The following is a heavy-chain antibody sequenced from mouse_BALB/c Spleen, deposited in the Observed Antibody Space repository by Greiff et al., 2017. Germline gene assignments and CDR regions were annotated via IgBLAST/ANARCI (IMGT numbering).Heavy chain of an antibody. Sequence: DVKLVESGGGLVKPGGSLKLSCAASGFAFSSYDMSWVRQTPEKRLEWVAYISSGGGSTYYPDTVKGRFTISRDNAKNTLYLQMSSLKSEDTAMYYCARHDSAVVAPFDYWGQGTTLTVSS. CDR3: ARHDSAVVAPFDY. CDR2: ISSGGGST. CDR1: GFAFSSYD. J-gene: IGHJ2*01. V-gene: IGHV5-12-1*01. D-gene: IGHD1-1*01.